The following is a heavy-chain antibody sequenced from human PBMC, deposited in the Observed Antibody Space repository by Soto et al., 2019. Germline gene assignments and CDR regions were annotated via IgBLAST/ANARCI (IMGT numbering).Heavy chain of an antibody. Sequence: QVQLVQSGAEVKEPGDSGRVSCEASGDTFTAYYIHWLRQAPGQGLGGMGWINPKFGDTTYAQDFQGRVSMTRDMSISTVYMEFSRPTSADTAIYYCARKRHYYYGPGSGNGHGFWGQGTTVTVFS. J-gene: IGHJ6*02. D-gene: IGHD3-10*01. V-gene: IGHV1-2*02. CDR2: INPKFGDT. CDR1: GDTFTAYY. CDR3: ARKRHYYYGPGSGNGHGF.